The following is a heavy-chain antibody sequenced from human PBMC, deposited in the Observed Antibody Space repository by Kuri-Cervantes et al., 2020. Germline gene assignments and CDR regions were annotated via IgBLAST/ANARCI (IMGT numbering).Heavy chain of an antibody. J-gene: IGHJ4*02. Sequence: GGSLRLSCAASGLTFDDYGMTWVRQPPGKGLEWVSGINWNDGSTGYADSVKGRFTISRDNAKNSLYLQMNSLRAEDTAVYYCARIYGAYFDYWGQGTLVTVSS. CDR1: GLTFDDYG. CDR3: ARIYGAYFDY. D-gene: IGHD4-17*01. CDR2: INWNDGST. V-gene: IGHV3-20*04.